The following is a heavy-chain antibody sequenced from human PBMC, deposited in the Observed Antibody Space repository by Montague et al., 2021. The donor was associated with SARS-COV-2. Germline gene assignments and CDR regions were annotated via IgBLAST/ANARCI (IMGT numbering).Heavy chain of an antibody. D-gene: IGHD3-3*01. Sequence: SETLSLTCTVSVGSISSSDYYWGWIRQPPGKALEWIGSLFYSVNTYYNPSLKSRVTISVDTSKNQFSLKLSSVTAADTAVYYCARTSYDFCRGHQRGVAFDIWGQGTMVTVSS. CDR2: LFYSVNT. V-gene: IGHV4-39*01. CDR3: ARTSYDFCRGHQRGVAFDI. J-gene: IGHJ3*02. CDR1: VGSISSSDYY.